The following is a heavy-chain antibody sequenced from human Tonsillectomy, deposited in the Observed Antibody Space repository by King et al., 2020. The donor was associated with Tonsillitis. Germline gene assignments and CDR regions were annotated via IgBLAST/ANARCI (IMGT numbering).Heavy chain of an antibody. CDR1: GGSISSSSYY. Sequence: QLQESGPGLVKPSETLSLTCTVSGGSISSSSYYWGCIRQPPGKGLEWIGSIYYSGSTYYNPSLKSRVTISVDTSKNQFSLKLSSVTAADTAVYYCARDKTDYGGNSLDWYFDLWGRGTLVTVSS. V-gene: IGHV4-39*02. CDR3: ARDKTDYGGNSLDWYFDL. J-gene: IGHJ2*01. D-gene: IGHD4-23*01. CDR2: IYYSGST.